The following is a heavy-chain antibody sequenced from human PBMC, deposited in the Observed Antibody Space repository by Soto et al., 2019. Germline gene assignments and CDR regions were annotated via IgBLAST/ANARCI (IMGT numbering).Heavy chain of an antibody. D-gene: IGHD6-19*01. V-gene: IGHV1-18*01. Sequence: QVQLVQSGAVVKKPGASVKVSCKASGYTFTSYGISWVRQAPVQGLEWMGWISSYNGNTNYAQKLQGRVTMTTDTSTSTAYMELRSLRSDDTAVDYCARDPWYSSGWYLSYYDGMDVWGQGTTGTVSS. CDR2: ISSYNGNT. J-gene: IGHJ6*02. CDR3: ARDPWYSSGWYLSYYDGMDV. CDR1: GYTFTSYG.